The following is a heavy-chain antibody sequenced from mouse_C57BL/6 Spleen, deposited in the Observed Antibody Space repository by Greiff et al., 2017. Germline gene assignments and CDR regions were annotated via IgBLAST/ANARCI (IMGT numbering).Heavy chain of an antibody. D-gene: IGHD2-5*01. CDR3: ATYYSSHYAMDY. V-gene: IGHV1-82*01. J-gene: IGHJ4*01. CDR1: GYAFSSSW. CDR2: IYPGDGDT. Sequence: VQLQQSGPELVKPGASVKISCKASGYAFSSSWMNWVKQRPGKGLEWIGRIYPGDGDTNYNGKFKGKATLTADKSSSTAYMQLSSLTSEDSAVYFCATYYSSHYAMDYWGQGTSVTVSS.